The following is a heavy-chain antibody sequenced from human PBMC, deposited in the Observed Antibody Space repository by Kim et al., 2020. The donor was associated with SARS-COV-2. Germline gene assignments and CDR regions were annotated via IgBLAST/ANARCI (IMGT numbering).Heavy chain of an antibody. D-gene: IGHD6-19*01. Sequence: ASVKVSCKTSGYTFNMYGVNWVRQAPGQGLEWMGWISAYNGKTKTAQSLQGRVTMTTDTSTSTAYMELRNLRSDDTAVYYCAAGIGSGWFFDYWGQGTLVTV. J-gene: IGHJ4*02. V-gene: IGHV1-18*01. CDR2: ISAYNGKT. CDR1: GYTFNMYG. CDR3: AAGIGSGWFFDY.